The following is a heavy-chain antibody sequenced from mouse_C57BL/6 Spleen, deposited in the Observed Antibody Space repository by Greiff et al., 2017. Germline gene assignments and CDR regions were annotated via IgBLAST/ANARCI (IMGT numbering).Heavy chain of an antibody. Sequence: QVQLQQSGPELVKPGASVKISCKASGYAFSSSWMNWVKQRPGKGLEWIGRIYPGDGDTNYNGKFKGKDTLTADKSSSTAYMQLSSLTSEDSAVYFCAREVIYYGYDGYFDVWGTGTTVTVSS. V-gene: IGHV1-82*01. CDR1: GYAFSSSW. J-gene: IGHJ1*03. CDR3: AREVIYYGYDGYFDV. CDR2: IYPGDGDT. D-gene: IGHD2-2*01.